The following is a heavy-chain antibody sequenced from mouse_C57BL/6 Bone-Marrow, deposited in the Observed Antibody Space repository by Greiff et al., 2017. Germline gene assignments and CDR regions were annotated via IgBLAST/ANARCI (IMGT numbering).Heavy chain of an antibody. CDR1: GFNIKDDY. V-gene: IGHV14-4*01. Sequence: EVKLMESGAELVRPGASVKLSCTASGFNIKDDYMHWVKQRPEQGLEWIGWIDPENGDTEYASKFQGKATITVDTSSNTAYLQLSSLTSEDTAVYYCTRSAYWGQGTLVTGSA. CDR3: TRSAY. J-gene: IGHJ3*01. CDR2: IDPENGDT.